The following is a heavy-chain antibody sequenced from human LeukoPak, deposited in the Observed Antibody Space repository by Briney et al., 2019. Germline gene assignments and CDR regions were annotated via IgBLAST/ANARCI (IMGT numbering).Heavy chain of an antibody. D-gene: IGHD3-10*01. V-gene: IGHV1-24*01. CDR3: ATLPRGHLFDS. CDR1: GDTLTELS. Sequence: ASVKVSCKLSGDTLTELSMHWVRQSPGKGLEWMGGFVPEDGETIYQQKFQGRVTMTEDTSTDPAYMELTSLRSDDPAVYFCATLPRGHLFDSWGQGTLVTVSS. J-gene: IGHJ4*02. CDR2: FVPEDGET.